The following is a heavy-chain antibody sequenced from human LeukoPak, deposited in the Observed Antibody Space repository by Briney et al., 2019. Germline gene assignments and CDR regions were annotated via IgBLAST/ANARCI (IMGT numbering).Heavy chain of an antibody. CDR1: GVSISIGHYY. Sequence: PSETLSLTCTVTGVSISIGHYYWAWIRQPPGRGLECIASVLYSESTYYDPSFNGRVTLSVDTSKNQFSLRLSSVTAADTAIYYCPRHTIDTTLGGVPDYFDAWGQGTPVTVSS. CDR2: VLYSEST. CDR3: PRHTIDTTLGGVPDYFDA. V-gene: IGHV4-39*07. D-gene: IGHD3-16*01. J-gene: IGHJ5*02.